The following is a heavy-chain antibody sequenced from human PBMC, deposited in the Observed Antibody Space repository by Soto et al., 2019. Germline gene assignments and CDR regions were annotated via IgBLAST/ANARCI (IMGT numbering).Heavy chain of an antibody. CDR3: AKDHGSVGYCGGGSCYLALDI. V-gene: IGHV3-23*01. D-gene: IGHD2-15*01. CDR2: ISGSGGST. J-gene: IGHJ3*02. Sequence: GGSLRLSCAASGFTFSSYAMSWVRQAPGKGLEWVSTISGSGGSTYYADSVKGRFAISRDNSKNTLYLQMNSLRAEDTAVYYCAKDHGSVGYCGGGSCYLALDIWGQGTMVTVSS. CDR1: GFTFSSYA.